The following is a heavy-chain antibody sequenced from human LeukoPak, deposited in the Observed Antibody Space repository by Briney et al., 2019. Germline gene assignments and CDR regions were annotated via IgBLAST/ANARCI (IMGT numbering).Heavy chain of an antibody. CDR3: ARDYLVVAISSSGY. J-gene: IGHJ4*02. Sequence: GGSLRLSCAASGFTFSSYSMNWVRQAPGKGLEWVSYISSSSSTIYYADSVKGRFTISRDNSKNTLYLQMNSLRAEDTAVYYCARDYLVVAISSSGYWGQGTLVTVSS. CDR1: GFTFSSYS. CDR2: ISSSSSTI. D-gene: IGHD3-22*01. V-gene: IGHV3-48*01.